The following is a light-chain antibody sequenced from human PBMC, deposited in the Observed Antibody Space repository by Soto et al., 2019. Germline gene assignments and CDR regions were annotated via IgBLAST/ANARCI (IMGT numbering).Light chain of an antibody. J-gene: IGKJ5*01. CDR1: QSLVHSDGIAY. CDR2: KVS. V-gene: IGKV2-30*02. Sequence: DVVMTQSPLSLPVTLGQPGSIPCRSNQSLVHSDGIAYFSWFQQRPGRSPRSXIYKVSNRDSGVPDRFSGSGSGTDFELKISRVEAEDVGVYYCMQGTHWPTTFGQGTRLEIK. CDR3: MQGTHWPTT.